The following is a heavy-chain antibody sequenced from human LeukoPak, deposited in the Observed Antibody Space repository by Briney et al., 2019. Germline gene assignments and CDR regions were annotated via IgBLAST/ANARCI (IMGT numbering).Heavy chain of an antibody. Sequence: ETLSLTCTVSGGSISSSSYYWGWIRQPPGKGLEWIGSIYYSGSTCYNPSLKSRVTISVDTSKNQFSLKLSSVTAADTAVYYCARLSTATPHAFDIWGQGTMVTVSS. CDR2: IYYSGST. V-gene: IGHV4-39*01. D-gene: IGHD4-17*01. CDR3: ARLSTATPHAFDI. CDR1: GGSISSSSYY. J-gene: IGHJ3*02.